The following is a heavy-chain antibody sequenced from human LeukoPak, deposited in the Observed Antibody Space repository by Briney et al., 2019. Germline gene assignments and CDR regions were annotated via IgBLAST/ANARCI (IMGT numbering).Heavy chain of an antibody. D-gene: IGHD2-15*01. CDR3: AKGTSSSCYSAPTY. CDR1: GFTFSSYA. J-gene: IGHJ4*02. CDR2: ICSNDNNT. V-gene: IGHV3-23*01. Sequence: GGSLRLSCAASGFTFSSYAMNWVRQARAKGLEWVSAICSNDNNTYYANSVKGRFTISRDNSKNTLSLQLNSLRAEDTAVYYCAKGTSSSCYSAPTYWGQGTLVTVSS.